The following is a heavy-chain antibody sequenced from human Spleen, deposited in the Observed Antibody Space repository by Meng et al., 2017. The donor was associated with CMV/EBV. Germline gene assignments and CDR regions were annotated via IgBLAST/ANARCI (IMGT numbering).Heavy chain of an antibody. V-gene: IGHV3-30-3*01. CDR1: GFTFSSYW. D-gene: IGHD3-10*01. CDR2: ISFDGSNK. CDR3: ARAGTYLKVYYYYGMDV. Sequence: GESLKISCAASGFTFSSYWMHWVRQAPGKGLEWVAVISFDGSNKYYADSVKGRFTISRDNSKNTLYLQVNSLRAEDTAVFYCARAGTYLKVYYYYGMDVWGQGTTVTVSS. J-gene: IGHJ6*02.